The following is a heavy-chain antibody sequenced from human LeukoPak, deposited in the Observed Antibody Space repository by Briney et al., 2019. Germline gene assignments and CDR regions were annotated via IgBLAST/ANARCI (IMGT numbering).Heavy chain of an antibody. CDR1: GGSISSSSYY. CDR3: ARGIRDGYNYFDY. Sequence: PSETLSLTCTVSGGSISSSSYYWGWIRQPPGKGLEWIGSIYYSGSTYYNPSLKSRVTISVDTSKNQFSLKLSSVTAADTAVYYCARGIRDGYNYFDYWGQGTLVTVSS. J-gene: IGHJ4*02. CDR2: IYYSGST. D-gene: IGHD5-24*01. V-gene: IGHV4-39*07.